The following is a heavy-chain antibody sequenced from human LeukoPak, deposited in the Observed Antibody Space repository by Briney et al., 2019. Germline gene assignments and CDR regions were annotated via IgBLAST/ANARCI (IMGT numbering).Heavy chain of an antibody. Sequence: SETLSLTCTVSGYSISSGYYWGWIRQPPGKGLEWIGSIYHSGSTYYNPSLKSRVTISVDTSKNQFSLKLSSVTAADTAVYYCARGTQGLRGYAGSNYFDYWGQGTLVTVSS. D-gene: IGHD5-12*01. CDR3: ARGTQGLRGYAGSNYFDY. V-gene: IGHV4-38-2*02. J-gene: IGHJ4*02. CDR1: GYSISSGYY. CDR2: IYHSGST.